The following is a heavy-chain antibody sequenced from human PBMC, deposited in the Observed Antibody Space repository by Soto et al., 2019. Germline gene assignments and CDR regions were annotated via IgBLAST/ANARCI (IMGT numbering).Heavy chain of an antibody. Sequence: EVQLVESGGGLIQPGGSLRLSCAVSGFTVSNNYMSWVRQAPGKGLEGVSVIYSGGYTAYGDSVKGRFTISRDNSKNTLISQKNGPEAGAPAVFLLATPPGGGGYWGQGTLVTVSS. CDR2: IYSGGYT. V-gene: IGHV3-53*01. CDR3: ATPPGGGGY. CDR1: GFTVSNNY. D-gene: IGHD2-15*01. J-gene: IGHJ4*02.